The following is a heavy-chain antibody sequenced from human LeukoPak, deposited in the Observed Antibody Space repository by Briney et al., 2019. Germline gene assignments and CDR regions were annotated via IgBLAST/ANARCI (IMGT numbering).Heavy chain of an antibody. Sequence: SEPLSLTCTVSGGSISSSSYYWGWIRQPPGKGLEWIGSIYYSGSTYYNPSLKSRVTLSVDTSKNQFSLKLNSVTAADTAVYYCARHRSKWLQSSFDYWGQGTLVTVSS. J-gene: IGHJ4*02. V-gene: IGHV4-39*01. CDR3: ARHRSKWLQSSFDY. CDR2: IYYSGST. CDR1: GGSISSSSYY. D-gene: IGHD5-24*01.